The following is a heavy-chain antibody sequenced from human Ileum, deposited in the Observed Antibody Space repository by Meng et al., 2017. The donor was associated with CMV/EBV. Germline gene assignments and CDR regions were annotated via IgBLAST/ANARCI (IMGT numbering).Heavy chain of an antibody. D-gene: IGHD5-12*01. CDR1: GFSFSTSKAS. V-gene: IGHV2-5*02. J-gene: IGHJ4*02. Sequence: HITLKESGPTLVKPTQTLTLTCTFSGFSFSTSKASVGWIRLPPGKALEWLALIYWDDDTRYNPSLKTRLTITKDTSKNQVILTMTKMDPADTATYFCVHRSYSGQNDYWGQGALVTVSS. CDR3: VHRSYSGQNDY. CDR2: IYWDDDT.